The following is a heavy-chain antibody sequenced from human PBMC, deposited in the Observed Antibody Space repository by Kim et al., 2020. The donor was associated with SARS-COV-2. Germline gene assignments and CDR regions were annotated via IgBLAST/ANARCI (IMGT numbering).Heavy chain of an antibody. CDR3: AKDIGYSSGGFDY. J-gene: IGHJ4*01. CDR2: ISWNSGSI. V-gene: IGHV3-9*01. Sequence: GGSLRLSCAASGFTFDDYAMHWVRQAPGKGLEWVSGISWNSGSIGYADSVKGRFTISRDNAKNSLYLQMNSLRAEDTALYYCAKDIGYSSGGFDYWCHGT. D-gene: IGHD5-18*01. CDR1: GFTFDDYA.